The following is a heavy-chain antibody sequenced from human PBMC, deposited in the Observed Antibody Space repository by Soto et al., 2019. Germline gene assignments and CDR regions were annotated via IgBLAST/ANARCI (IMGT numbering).Heavy chain of an antibody. V-gene: IGHV4-4*07. CDR3: ARDRTAAGPSNWFDH. CDR1: GGSISSYY. D-gene: IGHD6-13*01. Sequence: SETLSLTCTVSGGSISSYYWSWIRQSAGKGLEWIGRIYPSGSTNYNPSLKGRVTMSVDTSKNQFSLKLSSVTAADTAVYYCARDRTAAGPSNWFDHWGQGTLVTVSS. CDR2: IYPSGST. J-gene: IGHJ5*02.